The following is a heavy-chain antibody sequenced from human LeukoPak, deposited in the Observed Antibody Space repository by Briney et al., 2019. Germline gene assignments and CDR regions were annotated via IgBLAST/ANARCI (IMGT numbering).Heavy chain of an antibody. V-gene: IGHV3-23*01. CDR1: GFTFSSYA. CDR3: AKDLGYGGNGQNDAFDI. J-gene: IGHJ3*02. Sequence: PGGSLRLSCAASGFTFSSYAMSWVRQAPGKGLEWVSAISGSGGSTYYADSVKGRFTISRDNSKNTLYLQMNSLRAEDTAVYYCAKDLGYGGNGQNDAFDIWGQGTMVTVSS. CDR2: ISGSGGST. D-gene: IGHD4-23*01.